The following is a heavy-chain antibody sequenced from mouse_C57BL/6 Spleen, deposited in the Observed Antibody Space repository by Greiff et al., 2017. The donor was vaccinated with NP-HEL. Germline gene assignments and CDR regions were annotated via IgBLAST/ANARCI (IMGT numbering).Heavy chain of an antibody. CDR1: GYTFTDYY. CDR2: IYPGSGNT. Sequence: LQESGPELVKPGASVKISCKASGYTFTDYYINWVKQRPGQGLEWIGWIYPGSGNTKYNEKFKGKATLTVDTSSSTAYMQLSSLTSEDSAVYFCARRWSDSSGYLAWFAYWGQGTLVTVSA. D-gene: IGHD3-2*02. J-gene: IGHJ3*01. CDR3: ARRWSDSSGYLAWFAY. V-gene: IGHV1-84*01.